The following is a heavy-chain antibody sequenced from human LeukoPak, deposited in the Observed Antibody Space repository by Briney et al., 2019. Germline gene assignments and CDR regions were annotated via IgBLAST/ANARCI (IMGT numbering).Heavy chain of an antibody. D-gene: IGHD3-22*01. J-gene: IGHJ2*01. V-gene: IGHV3-74*01. CDR3: ARDTHITMIVQDWHFDL. Sequence: GGSLRLSCAASGFTFSSYWMHWVRQAPGKGLVWVSRINSDGSSTSYADSVKGRFTISRDNAKNTLYLQMNSLRAEDTAVYYCARDTHITMIVQDWHFDLWGRGTLVTVSS. CDR1: GFTFSSYW. CDR2: INSDGSST.